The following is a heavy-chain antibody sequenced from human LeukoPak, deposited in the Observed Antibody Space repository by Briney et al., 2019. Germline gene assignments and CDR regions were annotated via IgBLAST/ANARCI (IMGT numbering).Heavy chain of an antibody. V-gene: IGHV3-53*01. J-gene: IGHJ4*02. CDR2: IYSGGST. CDR3: ARGGKRPTDKLVDY. CDR1: GLTVSSNY. Sequence: PGGSLRLSCAASGLTVSSNYMTWVRQAPGKGLEWVSVIYSGGSTYYADSVKGRFTISRDNSKNTLYLQMNSLRAEDTAVYYCARGGKRPTDKLVDYWGQGTLVTVSS.